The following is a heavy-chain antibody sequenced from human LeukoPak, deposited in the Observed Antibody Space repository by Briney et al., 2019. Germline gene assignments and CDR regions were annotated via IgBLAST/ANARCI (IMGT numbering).Heavy chain of an antibody. CDR2: IYYSGST. J-gene: IGHJ5*02. CDR1: GGSISSSSYY. V-gene: IGHV4-39*01. CDR3: ARLSLVEAEWFDP. D-gene: IGHD5/OR15-5a*01. Sequence: PSETLSLTCTVSGGSISSSSYYWGWIRQPPGKGLEWIGSIYYSGSTYYNPSLKSRVTISVDTSKNQFSLKLSSVTAADTAVYYCARLSLVEAEWFDPWGQGTLVTVSS.